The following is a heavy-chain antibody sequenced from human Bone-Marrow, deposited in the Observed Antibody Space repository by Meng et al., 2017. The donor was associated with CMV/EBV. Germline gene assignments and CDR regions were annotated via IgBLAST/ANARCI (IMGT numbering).Heavy chain of an antibody. D-gene: IGHD3-22*01. V-gene: IGHV3-74*01. CDR2: INSDGRGT. CDR1: GFTFTPYW. CDR3: AKTGGYYLYYFDY. J-gene: IGHJ4*02. Sequence: GESLKISCAASGFTFTPYWIHWVRQAPGKGLVWVSRINSDGRGTSYADSVKGRFTVSRDNAKNTLYLQMNSLRAEDTAVYYCAKTGGYYLYYFDYWGQGTLVTVSS.